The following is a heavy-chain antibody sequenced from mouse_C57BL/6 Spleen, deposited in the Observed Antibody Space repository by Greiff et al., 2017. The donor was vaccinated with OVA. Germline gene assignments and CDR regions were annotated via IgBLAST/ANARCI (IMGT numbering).Heavy chain of an antibody. V-gene: IGHV1-80*01. CDR2: IYPGDGDT. Sequence: QVQLQQSGAELVKPGASVKISCKASGYAFSSYWMNWVKQRPGKGLEWIGQIYPGDGDTNYNGKFKGKATLTADKSSSTAYMQLSSLTSEDSAVYFCARRGWDAYFDYWGQGTTLTVSS. CDR1: GYAFSSYW. D-gene: IGHD4-1*01. J-gene: IGHJ2*01. CDR3: ARRGWDAYFDY.